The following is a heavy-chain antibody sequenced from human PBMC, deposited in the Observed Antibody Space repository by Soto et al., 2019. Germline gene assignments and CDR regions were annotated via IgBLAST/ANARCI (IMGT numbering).Heavy chain of an antibody. J-gene: IGHJ6*02. CDR3: ARDLGGSYYHYYYGMDV. D-gene: IGHD1-26*01. Sequence: GGSLRLSCAASGFTFSSYAMHWVRQAPGKGLEWVAVISYDGSNKYYADSVKGRFTISRDNSKNTLYLQMNSLSAEDTAVYYCARDLGGSYYHYYYGMDVWGQGTTVTVSS. CDR1: GFTFSSYA. CDR2: ISYDGSNK. V-gene: IGHV3-30-3*01.